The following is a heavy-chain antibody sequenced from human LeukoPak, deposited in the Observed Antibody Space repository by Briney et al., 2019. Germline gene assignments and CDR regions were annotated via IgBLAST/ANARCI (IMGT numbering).Heavy chain of an antibody. V-gene: IGHV3-7*01. CDR1: RFPFSSFA. D-gene: IGHD3-10*02. CDR3: AELGITMIGGV. CDR2: IKQDGSEK. Sequence: GRSLRLSCAASRFPFSSFAMHWVRQAPGKGLEWVANIKQDGSEKYYVDSVKGRFTISRDNAKNSLYLQMNSLRAEDTAVYYCAELGITMIGGVWGKGTTVTISS. J-gene: IGHJ6*04.